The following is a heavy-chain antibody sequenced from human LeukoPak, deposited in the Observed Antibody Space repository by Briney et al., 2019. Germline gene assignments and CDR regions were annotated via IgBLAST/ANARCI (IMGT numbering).Heavy chain of an antibody. D-gene: IGHD5-12*01. Sequence: AETPSLTCTVSGGSIISSSYYWGWMRQPPGKGREWIGSISYTGSTDYNSSLKSRVTISVDTSKNQFSLRLTSVTAADTALYYCARRVRGYSGYDPSPFDDWGQGTLVTVSS. J-gene: IGHJ4*02. CDR3: ARRVRGYSGYDPSPFDD. CDR1: GGSIISSSYY. V-gene: IGHV4-39*01. CDR2: ISYTGST.